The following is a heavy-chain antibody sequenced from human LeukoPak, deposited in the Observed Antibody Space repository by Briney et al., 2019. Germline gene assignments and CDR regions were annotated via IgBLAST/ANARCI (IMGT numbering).Heavy chain of an antibody. Sequence: SETLSLTCTVSGGSISSSSYYWGWIRQPPGKGLEWIGYIYYSGSTNYNPSLKSRVTTSVDTSKNQFSLKLSSVTAADTAVYYCARFYYDILTGYYSYFDYWGQGTLVTVSS. J-gene: IGHJ4*02. CDR3: ARFYYDILTGYYSYFDY. V-gene: IGHV4-61*05. CDR2: IYYSGST. CDR1: GGSISSSSYY. D-gene: IGHD3-9*01.